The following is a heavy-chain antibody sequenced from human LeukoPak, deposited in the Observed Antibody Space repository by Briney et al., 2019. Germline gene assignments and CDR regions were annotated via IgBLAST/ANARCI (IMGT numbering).Heavy chain of an antibody. CDR3: ARDEHQFYHSSTGRFDY. Sequence: GGSLRLSCAASGFTFSYYWMGWVRQAPGKGLEWGANIKQDASEEYYVDSVKGRFTISRDNAKNSLYLQMDSLRAEDTAVYYYARDEHQFYHSSTGRFDYWGQGTLVTVSS. J-gene: IGHJ4*02. D-gene: IGHD2-8*02. CDR1: GFTFSYYW. CDR2: IKQDASEE. V-gene: IGHV3-7*04.